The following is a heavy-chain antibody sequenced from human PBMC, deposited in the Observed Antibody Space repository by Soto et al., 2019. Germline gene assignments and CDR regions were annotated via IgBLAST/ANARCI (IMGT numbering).Heavy chain of an antibody. Sequence: QVQVVQSGAEVKKPGASVKVSCKASGYTFTSYAMHWVRQAPGQRLEWMGWINPGNGNTKNSQKFQGRVTITRDTFASTAYMELSSLRSEYTAVYYCAGGAISVTTFYFDLWGRGTLVTVSS. CDR2: INPGNGNT. V-gene: IGHV1-3*01. CDR1: GYTFTSYA. D-gene: IGHD2-21*01. J-gene: IGHJ2*01. CDR3: AGGAISVTTFYFDL.